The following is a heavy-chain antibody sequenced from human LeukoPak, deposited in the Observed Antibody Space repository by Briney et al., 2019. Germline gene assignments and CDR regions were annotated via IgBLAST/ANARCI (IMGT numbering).Heavy chain of an antibody. CDR2: IYTSGSP. V-gene: IGHV4-4*07. J-gene: IGHJ5*02. CDR1: GGSISSSY. Sequence: RTSETLSLTCTVSGGSISSSYWSWIRQPAGKGLEWFGRIYTSGSPNYNPSLKSRVTVSVDTSRNQFSLKLSSVTAADTAVYYCARDLVVPPYNWFDPWGQGTLVTVSS. D-gene: IGHD2-2*01. CDR3: ARDLVVPPYNWFDP.